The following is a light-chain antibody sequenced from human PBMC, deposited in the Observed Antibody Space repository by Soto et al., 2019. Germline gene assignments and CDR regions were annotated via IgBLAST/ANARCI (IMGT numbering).Light chain of an antibody. V-gene: IGKV1-9*01. CDR2: AAS. CDR3: QQLSYYPRT. Sequence: IPMTQSPSSLSATLVNRVTITCRASQDVSSYLVWYQQKPGRAPELLIYAASTLQSGVPLRFSGSGSGTEFTLTISSLQPEDFATYYCQQLSYYPRTFGQGTKV. J-gene: IGKJ2*01. CDR1: QDVSSY.